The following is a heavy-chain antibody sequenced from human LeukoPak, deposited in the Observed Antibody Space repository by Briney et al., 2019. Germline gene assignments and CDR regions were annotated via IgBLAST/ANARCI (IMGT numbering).Heavy chain of an antibody. CDR1: GFTFNSYS. D-gene: IGHD3-9*01. V-gene: IGHV3-48*01. Sequence: PGGSLRLSCAVSGFTFNSYSMNWVRQAPGKGLEWVSYISSSSSTIYYADSVKGRFTISRDNAKNSLYLQMNSLRAEDTAVYYCARDISTQKRADYYYYGMDVWGQGTTVTVSS. CDR3: ARDISTQKRADYYYYGMDV. CDR2: ISSSSSTI. J-gene: IGHJ6*02.